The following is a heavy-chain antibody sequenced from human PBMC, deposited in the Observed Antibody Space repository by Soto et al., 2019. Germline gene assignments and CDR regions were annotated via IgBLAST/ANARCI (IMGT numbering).Heavy chain of an antibody. V-gene: IGHV4-30-4*01. Sequence: SETLSLTCTVSGGSISSGDYYWSWIRQPPGKGLEWIGYIYYSGSTYYNPSLKSRVTISVDTSKNQFSLKLSSVTAADTAVYYCARDVLGYYDSSSRWFDPWGQGTLVTVSS. D-gene: IGHD3-22*01. J-gene: IGHJ5*02. CDR2: IYYSGST. CDR3: ARDVLGYYDSSSRWFDP. CDR1: GGSISSGDYY.